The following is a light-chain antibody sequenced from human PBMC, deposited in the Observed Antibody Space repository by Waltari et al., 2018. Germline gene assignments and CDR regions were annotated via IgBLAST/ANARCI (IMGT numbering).Light chain of an antibody. CDR3: TSYTTGSTLVV. V-gene: IGLV2-14*03. CDR1: SSDVGAFNF. CDR2: DVI. J-gene: IGLJ3*02. Sequence: QSALTQPASVSGSPGQSITITCTGTSSDVGAFNFVSWYQKHPGKAPRLLIYDVINRPSGVSNRFSGSKSGNTASLTISGLQAEDEADYYCTSYTTGSTLVVFGGGTKLTVL.